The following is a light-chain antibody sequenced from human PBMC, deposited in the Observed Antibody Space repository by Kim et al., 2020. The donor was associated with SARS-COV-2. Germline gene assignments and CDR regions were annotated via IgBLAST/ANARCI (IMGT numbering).Light chain of an antibody. CDR2: GKN. V-gene: IGLV3-19*01. CDR3: NSRDISGKVV. CDR1: SLRTYY. J-gene: IGLJ2*01. Sequence: SSELTQDPAVSVALGQTVRITCQGDSLRTYYASWYQQKPGQAPVLVIYGKNNRPSGIPDRFSGSSSGNTASLTITGAQAEDEADYYCNSRDISGKVVFCG.